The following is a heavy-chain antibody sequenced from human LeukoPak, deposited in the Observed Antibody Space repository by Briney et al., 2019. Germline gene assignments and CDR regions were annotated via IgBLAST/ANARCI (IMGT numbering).Heavy chain of an antibody. D-gene: IGHD3-3*01. Sequence: SETLSLTCTVSGGSVSSGSYYWSWIRQPPGTGLEWIGYIYYSGSTNYNPSLKSRVTISVDTSKNQFSLKLSSVTAADTAVYYCARENYDFWSGYSSIHYYGMDVWGQGTTVTVSS. V-gene: IGHV4-61*01. CDR2: IYYSGST. J-gene: IGHJ6*02. CDR1: GGSVSSGSYY. CDR3: ARENYDFWSGYSSIHYYGMDV.